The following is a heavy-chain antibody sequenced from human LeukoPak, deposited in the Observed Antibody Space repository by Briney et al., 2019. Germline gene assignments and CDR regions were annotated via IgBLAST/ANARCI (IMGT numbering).Heavy chain of an antibody. J-gene: IGHJ4*02. D-gene: IGHD6-13*01. CDR3: ARSYSSSWYFDY. Sequence: ASVKVSCKASGYTFTGYYMHWVRQAPGQGLEWMGWINPNSGGTNYAQKFQGRVTMTRDTSTSTVYMELSSLRSEDTAVYYCARSYSSSWYFDYWGQGTLVTVSS. CDR1: GYTFTGYY. V-gene: IGHV1-2*02. CDR2: INPNSGGT.